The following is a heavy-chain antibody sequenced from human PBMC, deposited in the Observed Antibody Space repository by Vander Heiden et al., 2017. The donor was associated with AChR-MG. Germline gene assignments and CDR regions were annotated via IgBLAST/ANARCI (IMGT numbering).Heavy chain of an antibody. CDR3: ARVSGSGSYYPINFDY. Sequence: VQLAQPGAEVKKPGSSVNVSCKASGGTFSSDAISWVRQARGQGLEWMGGIIPSFGTANYAQKFQCRVTITADESTSTAYMELSSLRSEDTAVYYCARVSGSGSYYPINFDYWGQGTLVTVSS. V-gene: IGHV1-69*01. J-gene: IGHJ4*02. CDR2: IIPSFGTA. D-gene: IGHD3-10*01. CDR1: GGTFSSDA.